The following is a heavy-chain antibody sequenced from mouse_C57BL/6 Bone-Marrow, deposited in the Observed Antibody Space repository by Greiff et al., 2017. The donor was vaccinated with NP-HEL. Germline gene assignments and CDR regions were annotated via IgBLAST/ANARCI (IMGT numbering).Heavy chain of an antibody. D-gene: IGHD2-5*01. CDR1: GYTFTSYW. V-gene: IGHV1-59*01. CDR3: ARESNPFAY. Sequence: VQLQQPGAELVRPGTSVKLSCKASGYTFTSYWMHWVKQRPGQGLEWIGVIDPSDSYTNYNQKFKGKATLTVDTSSSTAYMQLSSLTSEDSAVYYCARESNPFAYWGQGTLVTVSA. CDR2: IDPSDSYT. J-gene: IGHJ3*01.